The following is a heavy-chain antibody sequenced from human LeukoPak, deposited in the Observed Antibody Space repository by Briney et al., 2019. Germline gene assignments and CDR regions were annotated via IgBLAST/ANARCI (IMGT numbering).Heavy chain of an antibody. CDR2: ISGYNGNT. Sequence: ASVKVSCKASGYTFSSYDINWVRQAPGQGLEWMGWISGYNGNTNYAQKLQGRVTMTTDTSTSTAYMVLRSLRSDDTAVYYCATHIAANDYWGQGTLVTVSS. CDR1: GYTFSSYD. J-gene: IGHJ4*02. D-gene: IGHD6-25*01. CDR3: ATHIAANDY. V-gene: IGHV1-18*01.